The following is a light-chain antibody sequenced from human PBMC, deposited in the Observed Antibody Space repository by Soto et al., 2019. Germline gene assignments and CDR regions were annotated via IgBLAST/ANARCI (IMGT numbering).Light chain of an antibody. CDR1: QSVSSN. J-gene: IGKJ1*01. CDR2: GAS. V-gene: IGKV3-15*01. Sequence: EIVMTQSPATLSVSPGERATLSCRASQSVSSNLAWYQQKPGQAPRLLIYGASTRATGIPARFSGSGSGTEFTLTISSLQSEDFAVYYRQQYNNWRTFGQGTKVDIK. CDR3: QQYNNWRT.